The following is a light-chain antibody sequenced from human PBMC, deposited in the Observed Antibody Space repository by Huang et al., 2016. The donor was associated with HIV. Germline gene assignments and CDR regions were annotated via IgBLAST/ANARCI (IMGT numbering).Light chain of an antibody. CDR1: QGISHY. Sequence: IQLTQSPSSLSASVGDRVTITCRASQGISHYLAWYQQQPGKAPKLLIYAASTLYIGVPSRFSGSGSGTDFTLTISSLQPEDFATYYCQQLDSYPVTFGGGTKVDIK. J-gene: IGKJ4*01. CDR2: AAS. V-gene: IGKV1-9*01. CDR3: QQLDSYPVT.